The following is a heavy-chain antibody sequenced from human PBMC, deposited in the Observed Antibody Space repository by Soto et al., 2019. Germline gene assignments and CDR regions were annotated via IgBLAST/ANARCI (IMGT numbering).Heavy chain of an antibody. V-gene: IGHV4-31*03. CDR2: IYYSGST. CDR1: GGSISSGGYY. J-gene: IGHJ4*02. D-gene: IGHD3-10*01. CDR3: ARFVGLLWFGELE. Sequence: QVQLQESGPGLVKPSQTLSLTCTVSGGSISSGGYYWSWIRQYPGKGLEWIGYIYYSGSTYYNPSLKSRVTISVDTSKNQFPLKLSSVTAADTAVYYCARFVGLLWFGELEWGQGTLVTVSS.